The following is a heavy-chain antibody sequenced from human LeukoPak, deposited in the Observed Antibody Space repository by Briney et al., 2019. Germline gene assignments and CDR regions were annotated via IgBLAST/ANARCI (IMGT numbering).Heavy chain of an antibody. D-gene: IGHD6-19*01. CDR2: INPNSGGT. Sequence: GASVKVSCKASGYTFTGYYMHWVRQAPGQGLEWMGWINPNSGGTNYAQKFQDWATMTRDTSISTAYMELSRLRSDDTAVYYCARMFAGGWLFDYWGQGTLVTVSS. CDR1: GYTFTGYY. CDR3: ARMFAGGWLFDY. J-gene: IGHJ4*02. V-gene: IGHV1-2*04.